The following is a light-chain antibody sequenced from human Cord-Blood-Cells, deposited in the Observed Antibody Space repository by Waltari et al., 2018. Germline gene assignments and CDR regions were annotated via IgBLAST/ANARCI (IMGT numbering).Light chain of an antibody. CDR3: QQYNSYLYS. V-gene: IGKV1-5*03. Sequence: DIQMTQSPPTLSASVGARVTITCRASQSISSWLAWYQQKPGKAPKLLIYKASSLESGVPSRFSGSGSGTEFTLTISSLQPDDFATYYCQQYNSYLYSFGQGTKLEIK. CDR2: KAS. J-gene: IGKJ2*03. CDR1: QSISSW.